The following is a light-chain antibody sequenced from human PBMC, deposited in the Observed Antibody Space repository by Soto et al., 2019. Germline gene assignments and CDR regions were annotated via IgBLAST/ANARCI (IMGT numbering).Light chain of an antibody. CDR1: SSNIGNNY. V-gene: IGLV1-51*01. CDR3: AVWDSSLSAGV. CDR2: DNN. Sequence: QSVLTQPPSVSAAPGQKVTISCSGSSSNIGNNYVSWYQQLPGTAPKLLIYDNNKRPSGIPDRFSGSKSGTSATLGITGLQTGDEADYYCAVWDSSLSAGVFGGGTKL. J-gene: IGLJ2*01.